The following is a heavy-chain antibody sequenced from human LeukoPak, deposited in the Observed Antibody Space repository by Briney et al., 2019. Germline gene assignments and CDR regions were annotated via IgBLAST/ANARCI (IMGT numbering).Heavy chain of an antibody. CDR2: ISTSGYIV. V-gene: IGHV3-48*04. CDR3: AREFSAGIPRFDY. Sequence: GGSLRLSCVASGFSFSSYSMNWIRQAPGKGLEWVSKISTSGYIVHYADSVKGRLTISRDNGKKSLYLQWNSLRAEDTAVYYCAREFSAGIPRFDYWGQGTLVTVSS. CDR1: GFSFSSYS. J-gene: IGHJ4*02. D-gene: IGHD6-25*01.